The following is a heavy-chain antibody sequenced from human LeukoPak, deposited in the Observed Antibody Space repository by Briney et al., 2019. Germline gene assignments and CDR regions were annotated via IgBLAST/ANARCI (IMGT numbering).Heavy chain of an antibody. CDR3: ARGAHAFDI. CDR1: GFTFSSYE. Sequence: GGSLRLSCAASGFTFSSYEMNWVRPAPGKGLEWVSYISSSGSTIYYADSVKGRFTISRDNAKNSLYLQMNSLRAEDTAVYCCARGAHAFDIWGQGTMVTVSS. V-gene: IGHV3-48*03. CDR2: ISSSGSTI. J-gene: IGHJ3*02.